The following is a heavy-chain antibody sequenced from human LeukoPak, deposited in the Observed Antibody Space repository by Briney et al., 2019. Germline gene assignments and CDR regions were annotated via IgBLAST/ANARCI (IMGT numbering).Heavy chain of an antibody. CDR3: ARAPYCISTACSWYLDL. V-gene: IGHV3-21*01. Sequence: GRSLRLSCAASGFTFSTYTMNWVRQAPGKGLEWVSSITSNGFYIYYADSLKGRFTISRDTSKDSLSLHINSLRAEDTAIYYCARAPYCISTACSWYLDLWGRGTLVTVSS. CDR2: ITSNGFYI. D-gene: IGHD2-2*01. CDR1: GFTFSTYT. J-gene: IGHJ2*01.